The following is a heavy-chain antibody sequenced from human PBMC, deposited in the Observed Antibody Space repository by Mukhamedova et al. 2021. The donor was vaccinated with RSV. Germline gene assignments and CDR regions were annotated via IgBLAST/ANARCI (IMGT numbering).Heavy chain of an antibody. CDR2: IYAAGNT. V-gene: IGHV3-53*01. Sequence: VSSNYMSWVRQAPGKGLEWVAVIYAAGNTFYADSVKGRFTVSRDSSKDTLYLQMSSLRAEDTAVYYCASRSGSYLDQSFDYWGQ. CDR3: ASRSGSYLDQSFDY. D-gene: IGHD1-26*01. J-gene: IGHJ4*02. CDR1: VSSNY.